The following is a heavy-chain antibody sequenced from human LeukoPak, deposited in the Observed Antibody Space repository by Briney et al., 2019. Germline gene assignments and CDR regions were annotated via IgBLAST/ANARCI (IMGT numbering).Heavy chain of an antibody. V-gene: IGHV3-53*01. D-gene: IGHD1-26*01. Sequence: PGGSLRLSCAASGFAVSANYMTWVRQAPGRGLEWGSVIYSGGTTYYADSVKGRFTISRDNSKSTVYLQMNSLRAEDTAVYYCARGVGATGFWGQGTLVTVSS. CDR1: GFAVSANY. CDR3: ARGVGATGF. J-gene: IGHJ4*02. CDR2: IYSGGTT.